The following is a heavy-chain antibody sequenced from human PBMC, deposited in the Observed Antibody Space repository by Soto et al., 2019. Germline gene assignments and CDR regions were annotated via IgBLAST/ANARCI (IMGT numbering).Heavy chain of an antibody. CDR1: GFSLRTGGVG. D-gene: IGHD3-10*01. CDR2: IYWDDDK. V-gene: IGHV2-5*02. J-gene: IGHJ4*02. CDR3: AHRESDREAF. Sequence: QITLKESGPTLVKPTQTLTLTCTFSGFSLRTGGVGVVWIRQPPGKALEYLALIYWDDDKRYSSSLRSRLTITKDTSKNQVVLTMTNMDPVDTATYFCAHRESDREAFWGQGTLVTVSS.